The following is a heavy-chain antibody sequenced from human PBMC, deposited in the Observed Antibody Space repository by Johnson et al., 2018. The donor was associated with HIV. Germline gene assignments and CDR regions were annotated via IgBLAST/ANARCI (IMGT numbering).Heavy chain of an antibody. CDR2: IYSGGST. CDR3: AKDPKYTMVQGGPFHI. J-gene: IGHJ3*02. CDR1: GFTVSSNY. V-gene: IGHV3-66*01. Sequence: VQLVESGGGLVQPGGSLRLSCAASGFTVSSNYMSWVRQAPGKGLEWVSVIYSGGSTYYADSVKGRFTISRDNSKNTLSLEMNSLRVEDTALYFCAKDPKYTMVQGGPFHIWGQATVVIVSS. D-gene: IGHD3-10*01.